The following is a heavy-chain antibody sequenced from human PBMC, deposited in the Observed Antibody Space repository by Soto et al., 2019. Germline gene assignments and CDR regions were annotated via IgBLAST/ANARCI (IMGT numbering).Heavy chain of an antibody. CDR3: AHRFDWYYFNY. Sequence: SGPTLVNPTQTLTLTCTFSGFSLSTTEVGVGWIRQAPGKALEWLALIYWDDDKRYSPSLRSRLTITKDTSKNQVVLTMTNMEPVDTATYYCAHRFDWYYFNYWGQGILVTVSS. CDR2: IYWDDDK. J-gene: IGHJ4*02. V-gene: IGHV2-5*02. CDR1: GFSLSTTEVG. D-gene: IGHD3-9*01.